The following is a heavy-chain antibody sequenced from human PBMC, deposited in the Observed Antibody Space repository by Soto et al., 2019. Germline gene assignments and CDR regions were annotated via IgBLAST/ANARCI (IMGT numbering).Heavy chain of an antibody. CDR1: GYTFLNYA. Sequence: ASVKVSCKTSGYTFLNYAIHWVRQAPGQGLEWMGWVNPSNGYTKYSENFQARLSLTRDTSANTAYMELSSLRSEDTAAYYCARRLSAFDVWGQGTLVTVSS. J-gene: IGHJ3*01. CDR2: VNPSNGYT. CDR3: ARRLSAFDV. V-gene: IGHV1-3*01.